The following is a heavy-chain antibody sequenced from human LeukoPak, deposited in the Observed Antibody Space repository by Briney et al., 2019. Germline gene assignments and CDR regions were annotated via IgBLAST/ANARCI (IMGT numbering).Heavy chain of an antibody. CDR2: IKQDGSEK. V-gene: IGHV3-7*01. Sequence: PGGSLRLSCAASGFTFSSYWMSWVRQAPGKGLEWVANIKQDGSEKYYVDSVKGRFTISRDNAKNSLYLQMNSLRAEDTAVYYCSSDIVVVPAAYSVAFDIWGQGTMVIVSS. J-gene: IGHJ3*02. D-gene: IGHD2-2*01. CDR3: SSDIVVVPAAYSVAFDI. CDR1: GFTFSSYW.